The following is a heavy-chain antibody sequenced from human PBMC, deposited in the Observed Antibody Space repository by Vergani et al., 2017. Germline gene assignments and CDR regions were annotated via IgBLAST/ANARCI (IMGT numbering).Heavy chain of an antibody. D-gene: IGHD1-14*01. CDR3: AKGTLEPYFDY. Sequence: EVQLVESGGGLVQPGGSLRLSCAASGFTVSSNYMSWVRQAPGKWLEWVPVLYSGGSTYYADSVKGRFTISRHNSKNTLYLQMNSLRAEDTAVYYCAKGTLEPYFDYWGQGTLVTVSS. J-gene: IGHJ4*02. CDR1: GFTVSSNY. V-gene: IGHV3-53*04. CDR2: LYSGGST.